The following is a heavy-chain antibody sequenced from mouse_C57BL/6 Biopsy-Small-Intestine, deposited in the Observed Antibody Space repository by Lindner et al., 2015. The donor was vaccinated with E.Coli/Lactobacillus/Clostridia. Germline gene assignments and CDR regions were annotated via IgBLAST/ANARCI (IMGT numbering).Heavy chain of an antibody. CDR2: ILPGSGST. Sequence: VQLQESGAELMKPGASVKLSCKATGYTFTGYWIEWVKQRPGHGLEWIGEILPGSGSTNYNEKFKGKATFTADTSSNTAYMQLGSLTTEDSAIYYCARGFITTVGGDYWGQGTTLTVSS. D-gene: IGHD1-1*01. V-gene: IGHV1-9*01. CDR3: ARGFITTVGGDY. CDR1: GYTFTGYW. J-gene: IGHJ2*01.